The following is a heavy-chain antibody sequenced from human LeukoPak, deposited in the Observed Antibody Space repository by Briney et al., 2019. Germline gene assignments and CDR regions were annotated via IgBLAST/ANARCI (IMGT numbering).Heavy chain of an antibody. CDR2: IYSGGST. D-gene: IGHD6-19*01. CDR3: ASETEVVAGFNYYYYGMDV. Sequence: GGFLRLSCAASGFTVSSNYMSWVRQAPGKGLEWVSVIYSGGSTYYADSVKGRFSISRDNSKNTLYLQMNSLRAEDTAVYYCASETEVVAGFNYYYYGMDVWGQGTTVTVSS. J-gene: IGHJ6*02. V-gene: IGHV3-53*01. CDR1: GFTVSSNY.